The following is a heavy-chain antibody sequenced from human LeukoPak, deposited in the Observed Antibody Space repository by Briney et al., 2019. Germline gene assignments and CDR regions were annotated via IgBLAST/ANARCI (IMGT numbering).Heavy chain of an antibody. CDR1: GFTFSSYA. V-gene: IGHV3-23*01. Sequence: GGSLRLPCAASGFTFSSYAMSWVRQAPGKGLEWVSAISGSGGSTYYADSVKGRFTISRDNSKNTLYLQMNSLRAEDTAVYYCAVTYYDFWSGYPDYWGQGTLVTASS. D-gene: IGHD3-3*01. CDR2: ISGSGGST. J-gene: IGHJ4*02. CDR3: AVTYYDFWSGYPDY.